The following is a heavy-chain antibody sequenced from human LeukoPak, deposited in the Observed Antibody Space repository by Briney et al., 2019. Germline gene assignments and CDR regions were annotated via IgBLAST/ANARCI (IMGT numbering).Heavy chain of an antibody. J-gene: IGHJ4*02. CDR3: ARVEDDSSGYYYVGYYFDY. D-gene: IGHD3-22*01. CDR2: INPNSGGT. CDR1: GYTFTGYY. Sequence: ASVKVSCKASGYTFTGYYMHWVRQAPGQGLEWMGWINPNSGGTNYAQKFQGRVTMTRDTSISTAYMELSRLRSDDTAVYYCARVEDDSSGYYYVGYYFDYWGQGTLDTVSS. V-gene: IGHV1-2*02.